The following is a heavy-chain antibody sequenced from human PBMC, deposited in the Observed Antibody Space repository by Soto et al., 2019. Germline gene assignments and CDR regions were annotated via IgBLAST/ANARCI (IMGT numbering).Heavy chain of an antibody. D-gene: IGHD6-13*01. CDR1: GFTFSSYS. Sequence: GGSLRLSCAASGFTFSSYSMNWVRQAPGKGLEWVSYISSSSSTIYYADSVKGRFTISRDNAKNSLYLQMNSLRDEDTAVYYCARGPRYSSSCRKCGAYDYWGPGTLVTVSS. CDR2: ISSSSSTI. V-gene: IGHV3-48*02. J-gene: IGHJ4*02. CDR3: ARGPRYSSSCRKCGAYDY.